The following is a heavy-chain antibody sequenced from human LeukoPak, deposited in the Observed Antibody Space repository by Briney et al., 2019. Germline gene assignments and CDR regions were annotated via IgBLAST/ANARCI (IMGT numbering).Heavy chain of an antibody. V-gene: IGHV1-18*01. CDR1: GYTFTSYG. CDR3: ARPRYSYAMYYFDY. D-gene: IGHD5-18*01. CDR2: ISAYNGNT. Sequence: VASVKVSCKASGYTFTSYGISWVRQAPGQGLEWMGWISAYNGNTNYAQKLQGRVTMTTDTSTSTAYMELRSLRSDDTAMYYCARPRYSYAMYYFDYWGQGTLVTVSS. J-gene: IGHJ4*02.